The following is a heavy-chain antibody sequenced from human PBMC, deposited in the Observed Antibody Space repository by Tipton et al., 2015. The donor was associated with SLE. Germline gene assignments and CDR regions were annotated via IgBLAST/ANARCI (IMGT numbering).Heavy chain of an antibody. Sequence: TLSLTCAVYGGSFSGYYWSWIRQPPGKGLEWIVELNHGGSTNYNPSLKSRVTILVDTSKNQFSLKLRSVTAADTAVYYCAKGRQKNFADHAYWGQGTLVTVSS. CDR3: AKGRQKNFADHAY. CDR2: LNHGGST. D-gene: IGHD1-14*01. CDR1: GGSFSGYY. J-gene: IGHJ4*02. V-gene: IGHV4-34*01.